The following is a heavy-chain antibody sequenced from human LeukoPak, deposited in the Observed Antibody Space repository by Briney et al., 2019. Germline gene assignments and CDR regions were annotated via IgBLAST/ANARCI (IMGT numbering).Heavy chain of an antibody. D-gene: IGHD3-22*01. Sequence: SQTLSLTCTVSGGSISSGGYYWSWIRQHPGKGLEWIGYIYYSGSTYYNPSLKSRVTISVDTSKNQFSLKLSSVTAADTAVYYCARAPRIVVSPHFDYWGQGTLVTVSS. CDR3: ARAPRIVVSPHFDY. CDR1: GGSISSGGYY. J-gene: IGHJ4*02. V-gene: IGHV4-31*03. CDR2: IYYSGST.